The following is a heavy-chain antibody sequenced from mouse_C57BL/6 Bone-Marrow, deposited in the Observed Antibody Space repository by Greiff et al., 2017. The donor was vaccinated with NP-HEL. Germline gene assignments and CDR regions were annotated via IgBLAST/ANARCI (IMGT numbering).Heavy chain of an antibody. J-gene: IGHJ4*01. V-gene: IGHV1-72*01. Sequence: VQLQQSGAELVKPGASVKLSCKASGYTLTSYWMHWVKQRPGRGLEWIGRSDPNSGGTKYNEKFKSKATLTVDKPSSTAYMQLSSLTSEDSAVYYCARKGIYYGLDYWGQGTSVTVSS. CDR2: SDPNSGGT. CDR3: ARKGIYYGLDY. CDR1: GYTLTSYW.